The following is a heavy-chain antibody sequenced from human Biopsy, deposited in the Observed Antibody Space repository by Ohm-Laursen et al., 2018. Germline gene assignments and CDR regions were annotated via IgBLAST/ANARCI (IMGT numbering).Heavy chain of an antibody. CDR1: GYTFTGYH. V-gene: IGHV1-2*02. J-gene: IGHJ5*02. CDR3: TRGGYYYDSLAYYCWFDP. CDR2: INAKTGDT. Sequence: ALVTASCTLSGYTFTGYHVHWVRQAPGHGLEWLGWINAKTGDTNYAQKIQGRVTMTRDTYIRSAYVDLSSLRSDDAAVYYCTRGGYYYDSLAYYCWFDPWGQGTLVTVSS. D-gene: IGHD3-22*01.